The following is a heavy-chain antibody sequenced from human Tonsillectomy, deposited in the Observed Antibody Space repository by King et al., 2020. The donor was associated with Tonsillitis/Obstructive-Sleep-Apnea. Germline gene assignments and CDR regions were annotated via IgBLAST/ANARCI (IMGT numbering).Heavy chain of an antibody. CDR2: IYPGDSDT. D-gene: IGHD6-19*01. J-gene: IGHJ4*02. CDR1: GYSFTKYW. V-gene: IGHV5-51*01. CDR3: ARQVQTSGAVAGTDY. Sequence: VQLVESGAEVKKSGESLKISCKGSGYSFTKYWIGWVRQMPGKGLEWMGIIYPGDSDTTYSPSFQGQVTPSVDKSISTAYLQWSSLKASDTAMYYCARQVQTSGAVAGTDYWGQGTLVTVSS.